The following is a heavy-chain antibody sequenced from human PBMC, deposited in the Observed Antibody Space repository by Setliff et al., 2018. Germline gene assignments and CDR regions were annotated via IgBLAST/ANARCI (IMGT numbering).Heavy chain of an antibody. J-gene: IGHJ4*02. CDR3: ARWREYYFDY. V-gene: IGHV4-34*01. CDR2: INHSGST. CDR1: GGSFSTHY. Sequence: PSETLSLTCAVYGGSFSTHYWIWIRQPPGKGLEWIGEINHSGSTNYNPSLKSRVTISVDTSKNQFSLKLSSVTAADTAVYYCARWREYYFDYWGQGTLVTVSS.